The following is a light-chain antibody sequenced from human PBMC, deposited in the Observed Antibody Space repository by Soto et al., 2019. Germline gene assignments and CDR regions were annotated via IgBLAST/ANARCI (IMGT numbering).Light chain of an antibody. V-gene: IGKV1-5*01. CDR2: DVS. Sequence: DIQMTHSPSALSASVGDRVTITCRASQSVSGWLAWYQQKPGKAPKLLIYDVSSLERGVPSRFSGSGSGTEFTLTISGLHPDDFATYYCQQYESYSGTFGPGTKVDIK. CDR1: QSVSGW. J-gene: IGKJ1*01. CDR3: QQYESYSGT.